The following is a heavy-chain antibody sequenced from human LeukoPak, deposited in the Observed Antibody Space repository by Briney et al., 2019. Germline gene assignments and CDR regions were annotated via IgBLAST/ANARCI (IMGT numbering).Heavy chain of an antibody. CDR1: GYTFSYYW. CDR2: IYPGDSDT. J-gene: IGHJ4*02. Sequence: GESLKISCKGSGYTFSYYWIGWVRQMPGKGLEWMGIIYPGDSDTRYSPSFQGQVTISADKSISTAYLQWSSLKASDTAMYYCARSTFGGAIVTPVFDYWGQGTLVTVSS. CDR3: ARSTFGGAIVTPVFDY. V-gene: IGHV5-51*01. D-gene: IGHD3-16*02.